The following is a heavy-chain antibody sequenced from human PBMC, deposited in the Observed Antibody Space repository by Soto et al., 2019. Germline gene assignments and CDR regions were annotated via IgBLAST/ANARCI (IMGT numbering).Heavy chain of an antibody. J-gene: IGHJ4*02. Sequence: SVKVSCKASGFTFTSSAVQWVRQARGQRLEWIGWIVVGSGNTNYAQKFQERVTITRDMSTSTAYMELSSLRSEDTAVYYCAADIPTGIAVAGIGYWGQGTLVTVSS. CDR2: IVVGSGNT. V-gene: IGHV1-58*01. CDR3: AADIPTGIAVAGIGY. D-gene: IGHD6-19*01. CDR1: GFTFTSSA.